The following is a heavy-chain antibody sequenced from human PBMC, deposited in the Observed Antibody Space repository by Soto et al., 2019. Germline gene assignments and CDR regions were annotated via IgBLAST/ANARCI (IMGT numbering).Heavy chain of an antibody. CDR1: GGSISSYY. V-gene: IGHV4-59*01. J-gene: IGHJ6*03. CDR3: ARAGAMRYYMDV. D-gene: IGHD3-16*01. CDR2: IYYSGST. Sequence: QVQLQESGPGLVKPSETLSLTCTVSGGSISSYYWSWIRQPPGKGLEWIGYIYYSGSTNYNPSLKSRVTISVDTSKNQFSLKLSSVTAADTAVYYWARAGAMRYYMDVWGKGTTVTVSS.